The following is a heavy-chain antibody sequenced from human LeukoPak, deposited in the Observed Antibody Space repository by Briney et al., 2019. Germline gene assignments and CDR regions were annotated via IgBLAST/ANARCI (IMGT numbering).Heavy chain of an antibody. D-gene: IGHD2-2*01. J-gene: IGHJ5*02. CDR1: GGSISSYY. CDR3: AREKPSEPVPAAIGGFDP. V-gene: IGHV4-4*07. CDR2: IYTSGST. Sequence: SETLSLTCTVSGGSISSYYWSWIRQPAGKGLEWIGRIYTSGSTNYNPSLKSRVTMSVDTSKNQFSLKLSSVTAADTAVYYCAREKPSEPVPAAIGGFDPWGQGTLVTVSS.